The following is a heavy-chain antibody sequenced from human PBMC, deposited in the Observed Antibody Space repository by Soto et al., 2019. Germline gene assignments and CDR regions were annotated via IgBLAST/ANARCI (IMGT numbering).Heavy chain of an antibody. CDR1: GFSLSNARMG. V-gene: IGHV2-26*01. Sequence: QVTLKESGPVLVKPTETLTLTCTVSGFSLSNARMGVSWIRQPPGKALEWLAHIFSNDEKSYSTSLKSRLTISKDTSKSQVVLTMTNMDPVDTATYYSARIHCSSTSCADYWGQGTLVTVSS. D-gene: IGHD2-2*01. CDR3: ARIHCSSTSCADY. J-gene: IGHJ4*02. CDR2: IFSNDEK.